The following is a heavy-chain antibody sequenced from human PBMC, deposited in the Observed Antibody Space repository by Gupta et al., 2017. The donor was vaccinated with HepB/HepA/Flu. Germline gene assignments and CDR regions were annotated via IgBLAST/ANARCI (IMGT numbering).Heavy chain of an antibody. Sequence: EVQLLESGGGLVQPGGSLRLSCAASVFTFSSYAMSWVRQAPGKGLEWVSTISGSGGSTYYADSVKGRFTISRDNSKNTLYLQMNSLRAEDTAVYYCAKVRTIYWYFDLWGRGTLVTVSS. CDR2: ISGSGGST. CDR3: AKVRTIYWYFDL. J-gene: IGHJ2*01. D-gene: IGHD3-3*01. CDR1: VFTFSSYA. V-gene: IGHV3-23*01.